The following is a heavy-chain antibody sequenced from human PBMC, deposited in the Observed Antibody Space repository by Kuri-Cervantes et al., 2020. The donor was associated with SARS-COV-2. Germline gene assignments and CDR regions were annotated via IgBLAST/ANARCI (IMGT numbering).Heavy chain of an antibody. Sequence: GGSLRLSCAASGFSFSSYSMNWVRQAPGKGLEWVSAISGSGGSTYYADSVRGRFTISRDTSKNSLYLQMNSLRAEDTAVYYCAKGAHLWYAYYYYGMDVWGQGTTVTVSS. J-gene: IGHJ6*02. D-gene: IGHD3-10*01. CDR3: AKGAHLWYAYYYYGMDV. CDR2: ISGSGGST. CDR1: GFSFSSYS. V-gene: IGHV3-23*01.